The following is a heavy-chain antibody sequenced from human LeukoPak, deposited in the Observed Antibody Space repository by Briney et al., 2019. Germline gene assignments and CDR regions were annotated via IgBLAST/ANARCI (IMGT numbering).Heavy chain of an antibody. V-gene: IGHV4-39*01. CDR2: IYYSANT. D-gene: IGHD3-3*01. Sequence: PSETLSLTCTVSGGSITSDNYYWGWIRQPPGKGLVWIGSIYYSANTYYSPSLKSRVTISVDTSKSQLSLKLSSVTAADTAVYFCARLWSGYRPPDYWGQGTLVTVSS. CDR3: ARLWSGYRPPDY. J-gene: IGHJ4*02. CDR1: GGSITSDNYY.